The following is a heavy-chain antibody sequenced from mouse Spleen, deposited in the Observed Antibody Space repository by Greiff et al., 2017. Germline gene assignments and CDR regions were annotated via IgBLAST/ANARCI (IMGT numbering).Heavy chain of an antibody. CDR2: IDPENGNT. Sequence: EVQLQQSGAELVRPGASVKLSCTASGFNIKDYYMHWVKQRPEQGLEWIGWIDPENGNTIYDPKFQGKASITADTSSNTAYLQLRSLTSEDTAVYYCASYYGNYGYAMDYWGQGTSVTVSS. V-gene: IGHV14-1*02. J-gene: IGHJ4*01. D-gene: IGHD2-10*01. CDR3: ASYYGNYGYAMDY. CDR1: GFNIKDYY.